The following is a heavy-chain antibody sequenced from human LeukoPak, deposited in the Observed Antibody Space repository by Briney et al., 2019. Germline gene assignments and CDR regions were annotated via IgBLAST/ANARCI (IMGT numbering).Heavy chain of an antibody. CDR2: IEQDGSDK. J-gene: IGHJ4*02. D-gene: IGHD2-15*01. Sequence: SGGSLRLSCIASGFTFSNYWMSWVRQAPGKGLEWVANIEQDGSDKNYIDSVKGRFSISRDNAKSSLNLQMHNLRAEDTAVYYCATTQTFDYWGQGTLVTVSS. V-gene: IGHV3-7*03. CDR1: GFTFSNYW. CDR3: ATTQTFDY.